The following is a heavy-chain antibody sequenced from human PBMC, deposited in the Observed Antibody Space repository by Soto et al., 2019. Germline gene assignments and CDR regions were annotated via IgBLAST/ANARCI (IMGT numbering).Heavy chain of an antibody. D-gene: IGHD3-10*01. CDR3: AKDIWFGELLGQFLYYGMDV. V-gene: IGHV3-23*01. CDR2: ISGSGGST. J-gene: IGHJ6*02. CDR1: GFTFSSYA. Sequence: EVQLLESGGGLVQPGGSLRLSCAASGFTFSSYAMSWVRQAPGKGLEWVSAISGSGGSTYYADSVKGRFTISRDNSKNTLYLQMNSVRAEDTAVYYCAKDIWFGELLGQFLYYGMDVWGQGTTVTVSS.